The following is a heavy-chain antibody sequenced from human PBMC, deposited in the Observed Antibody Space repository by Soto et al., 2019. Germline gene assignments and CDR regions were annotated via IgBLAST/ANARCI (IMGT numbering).Heavy chain of an antibody. CDR2: ISYDGSNK. J-gene: IGHJ6*02. D-gene: IGHD2-15*01. CDR3: ARVKGYCSGGSCYWGYYYYYGMDV. CDR1: GFTFSSYA. Sequence: QVQLVESGGGVVQPGRSLRLSCAASGFTFSSYAMHWVRQAPGKGLEWVAVISYDGSNKYYADSVKGRFTISRDNSKNTRYLQMNSLRAEDTAVYYCARVKGYCSGGSCYWGYYYYYGMDVWGQGTTVTVSS. V-gene: IGHV3-30-3*01.